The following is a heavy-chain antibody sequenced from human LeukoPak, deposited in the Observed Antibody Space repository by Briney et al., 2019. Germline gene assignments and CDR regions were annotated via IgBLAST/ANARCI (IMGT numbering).Heavy chain of an antibody. Sequence: GGSLRLSCAASGFTFSNYNMNWVRQAPGKGLEWVSYISSSSSIIYYADSVKGRFTISRDTAKNSLYLQMNSLRAEDTAVYYCARVSWYYGSGSYSPYDYWGQGTLVTVSS. CDR1: GFTFSNYN. CDR3: ARVSWYYGSGSYSPYDY. V-gene: IGHV3-48*01. J-gene: IGHJ4*02. CDR2: ISSSSSII. D-gene: IGHD3-10*01.